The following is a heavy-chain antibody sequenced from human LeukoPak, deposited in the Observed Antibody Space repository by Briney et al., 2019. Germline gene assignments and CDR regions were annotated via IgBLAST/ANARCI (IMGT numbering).Heavy chain of an antibody. CDR3: AREWGDDGVAFDI. J-gene: IGHJ3*02. V-gene: IGHV3-23*01. CDR2: ISGSGGST. D-gene: IGHD2-21*01. CDR1: GFTFSSYA. Sequence: QPGGSLRLSCAASGFTFSSYAMSWVRQAPGKGLEWVSGISGSGGSTYYADSVKGRFTISRDNAKNSLYLQMNSLRAEDTSVYYYAREWGDDGVAFDIWGQGTMVTVSS.